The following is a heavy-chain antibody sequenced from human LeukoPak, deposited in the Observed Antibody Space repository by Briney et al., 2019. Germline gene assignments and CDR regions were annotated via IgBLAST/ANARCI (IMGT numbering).Heavy chain of an antibody. Sequence: GGSLRLSCAVSGFTVSSNYMSWVRQAPGKELEWVSIIYSSGSTNYTDSVKSRFTISTDNSKNTLYLQMDSLRAEDTAVYYCARRGYGDYAPFDYWGQGTLVTVSS. J-gene: IGHJ4*02. D-gene: IGHD4-17*01. CDR2: IYSSGST. CDR3: ARRGYGDYAPFDY. CDR1: GFTVSSNY. V-gene: IGHV3-66*04.